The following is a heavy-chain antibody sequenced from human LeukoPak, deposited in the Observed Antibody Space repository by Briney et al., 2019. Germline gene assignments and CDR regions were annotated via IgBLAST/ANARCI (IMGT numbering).Heavy chain of an antibody. D-gene: IGHD4-17*01. CDR3: ARDPMGYGDYGFDY. Sequence: GGSLRLSCAASGFTFSDYYMSWIRQAPGKRLEWVSYISSSSSYTNYADSVKGRFTISRDNAKNSLYLQMNSLRAEDTAVYYCARDPMGYGDYGFDYWGQGTLVTVSS. CDR2: ISSSSSYT. J-gene: IGHJ4*02. CDR1: GFTFSDYY. V-gene: IGHV3-11*06.